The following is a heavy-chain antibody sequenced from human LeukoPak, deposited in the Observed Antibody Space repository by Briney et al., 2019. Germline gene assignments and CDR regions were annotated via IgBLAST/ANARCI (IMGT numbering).Heavy chain of an antibody. J-gene: IGHJ4*02. V-gene: IGHV4-59*01. Sequence: SETLSLTCAVSGGSISSYYWSWIRQPPGKGLEWIAYIYYSGSTQHNPSLKSRVTISVDTSKNQFSLKLSSVTAADTAVYYCARYVWGSYPTFEDYWGQGTLVTVSS. CDR2: IYYSGST. D-gene: IGHD3-16*02. CDR3: ARYVWGSYPTFEDY. CDR1: GGSISSYY.